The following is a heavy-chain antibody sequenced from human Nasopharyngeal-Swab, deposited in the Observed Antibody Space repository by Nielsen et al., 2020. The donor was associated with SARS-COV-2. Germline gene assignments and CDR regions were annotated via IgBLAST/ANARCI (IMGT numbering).Heavy chain of an antibody. V-gene: IGHV4-30-4*01. Sequence: SESLSLTCTVSGGSISSGDYYWSWIRQPPRKGLEWIGYIYYSGSTNYNPSLKSRVTISVDTSKNQFSLKLSSVTAADTAVYYCARHKVGSTMVRDDAFDIWGQGTMVTVSS. D-gene: IGHD3-10*01. J-gene: IGHJ3*02. CDR2: IYYSGST. CDR1: GGSISSGDYY. CDR3: ARHKVGSTMVRDDAFDI.